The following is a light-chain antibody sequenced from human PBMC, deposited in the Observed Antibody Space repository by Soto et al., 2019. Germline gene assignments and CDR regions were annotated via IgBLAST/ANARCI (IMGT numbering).Light chain of an antibody. J-gene: IGKJ3*01. Sequence: EIVLPQYPGTLSLSPGERATLSCRASQSVSSSYLAWYQQKPGQAPRLLIYGTFNRATGIPDRFSGSGSGTDFTLTFSRLEPEDFAVYYCQQYGDSPATFGPGTKVDIK. CDR1: QSVSSSY. CDR2: GTF. V-gene: IGKV3-20*01. CDR3: QQYGDSPAT.